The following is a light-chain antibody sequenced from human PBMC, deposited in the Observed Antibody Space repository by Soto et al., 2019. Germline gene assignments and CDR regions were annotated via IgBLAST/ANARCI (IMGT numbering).Light chain of an antibody. J-gene: IGKJ1*01. Sequence: DIVLTQSPDSLAVSLGERATINCKSSHNILYSSDQKTYLSWYQQRPGQPPKLLFHWASTRESGVPDRSSGSGSRTHCPLTTASLQAEDEAVYYCQQYYSSPPTFGLGTKVQMK. CDR2: WAS. V-gene: IGKV4-1*01. CDR3: QQYYSSPPT. CDR1: HNILYSSDQKTY.